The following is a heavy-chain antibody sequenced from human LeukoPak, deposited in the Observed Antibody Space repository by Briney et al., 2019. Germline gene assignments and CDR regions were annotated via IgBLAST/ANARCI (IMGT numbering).Heavy chain of an antibody. CDR2: IYPGDSDT. CDR3: ARRWNTVTEYYFDY. CDR1: GYXXTXYW. J-gene: IGHJ4*02. V-gene: IGHV5-51*01. D-gene: IGHD4-17*01. Sequence: ISCKXXGYXXTXYWIGWVRQLPGKGLEWMXIIYPGDSDTRYSPSFQGQVTISADKYISTAYLQWSSLKASDTAMYYCARRWNTVTEYYFDYWGQGTLVTVSS.